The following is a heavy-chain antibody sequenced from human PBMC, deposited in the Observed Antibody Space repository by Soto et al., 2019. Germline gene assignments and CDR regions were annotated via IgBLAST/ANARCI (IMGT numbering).Heavy chain of an antibody. CDR2: IRSQSNSYVT. CDR3: TRNVDTAMIVDS. Sequence: GESLRLSYAASGFTFSGSAMHWVRQASGKGLEWVGLIRSQSNSYVTAYAASVKGRFTISRDDSKSTAYLQLNSLKTEDTDVYYCTRNVDTAMIVDSWGQGALVTVSS. D-gene: IGHD5-18*01. CDR1: GFTFSGSA. V-gene: IGHV3-73*01. J-gene: IGHJ4*02.